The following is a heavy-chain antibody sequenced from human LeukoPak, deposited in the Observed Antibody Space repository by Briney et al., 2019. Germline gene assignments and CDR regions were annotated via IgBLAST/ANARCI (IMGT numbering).Heavy chain of an antibody. D-gene: IGHD6-19*01. CDR3: ARGIAVAGRGDY. CDR1: GGSFSGYY. J-gene: IGHJ4*02. V-gene: IGHV4-34*01. CDR2: INHSGST. Sequence: SETLSLTCAVYGGSFSGYYWSWIRQPPGKGVEWIGEINHSGSTNYNPSLKSRVTISVDTSKNQFSLKLSSVTAADTAVYYCARGIAVAGRGDYWGQGTLVTVSS.